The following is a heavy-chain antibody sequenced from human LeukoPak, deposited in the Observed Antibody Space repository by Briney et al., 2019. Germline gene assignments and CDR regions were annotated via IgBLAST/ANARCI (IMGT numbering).Heavy chain of an antibody. J-gene: IGHJ3*02. CDR1: GFTFSSYW. CDR2: ISGSGGST. CDR3: AKAPSDSSGYYPGDAFDI. D-gene: IGHD3-22*01. V-gene: IGHV3-23*01. Sequence: GGSLRLSCAASGFTFSSYWMSWVRQAPGKGLEWVSAISGSGGSTYYADSVKGRFTISRDNAKNSLYLQMNSLRAEDTAVYYCAKAPSDSSGYYPGDAFDIWGQGTMVTVSS.